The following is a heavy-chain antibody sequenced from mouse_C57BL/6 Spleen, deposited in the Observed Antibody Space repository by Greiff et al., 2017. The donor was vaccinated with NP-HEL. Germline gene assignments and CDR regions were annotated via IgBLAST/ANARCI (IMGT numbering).Heavy chain of an antibody. CDR1: GYAFSSSW. D-gene: IGHD1-3*01. CDR3: ARSGNPYYFDY. V-gene: IGHV1-82*01. Sequence: SGPELVKPGASVKISCKASGYAFSSSWMNWVKQRPGKGLEWIGRIYPGDGDTNYNGKFKGKATLTADKSSSTAYMQLSSLTSEDSAVYFCARSGNPYYFDYWGQGTTLTVSS. CDR2: IYPGDGDT. J-gene: IGHJ2*01.